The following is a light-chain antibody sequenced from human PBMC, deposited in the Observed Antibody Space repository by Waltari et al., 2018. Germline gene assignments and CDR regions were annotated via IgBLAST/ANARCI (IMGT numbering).Light chain of an antibody. CDR1: QSISHW. CDR3: QQYNDDSWT. Sequence: DIQMTQSPSTLSASVGDRVTITCRASQSISHWLAWYQQKPGKAPKLLIYQASNLESGVPPRFSGSGSGTEFTLTINSLQPDDFASYYCQQYNDDSWTFGQGTKVEIK. V-gene: IGKV1-5*03. J-gene: IGKJ1*01. CDR2: QAS.